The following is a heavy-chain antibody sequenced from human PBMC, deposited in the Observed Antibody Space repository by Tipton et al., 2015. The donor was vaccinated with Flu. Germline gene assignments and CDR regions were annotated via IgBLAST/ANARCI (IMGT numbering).Heavy chain of an antibody. J-gene: IGHJ2*01. CDR3: ATVLSLSHWYFDL. Sequence: SLRLSCAASGFTFSSYDMSWVRRAPGKGLEWVSSIDTGGSGTTYADSVKGRFTISRDNSKNTLNLQMNGLRAEDTAAYYCATVLSLSHWYFDLWGRGTLVTVSS. CDR1: GFTFSSYD. V-gene: IGHV3-23*05. CDR2: IDTGGSGT.